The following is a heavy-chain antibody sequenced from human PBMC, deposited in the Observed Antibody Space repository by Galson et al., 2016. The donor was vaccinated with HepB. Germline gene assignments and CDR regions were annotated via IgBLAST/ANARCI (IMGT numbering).Heavy chain of an antibody. CDR2: IYSNGNT. CDR1: GFIVSSNY. D-gene: IGHD3-10*01. Sequence: SLRLSCAASGFIVSSNYMSWVRQAPGKGLEWVSVIYSNGNTYYADSVKGRFTISRDNSKNTLFLQMNSLRAEDTAVYYCARVGGYVSGSRTEFDYWGQGTLVTVSS. J-gene: IGHJ4*02. CDR3: ARVGGYVSGSRTEFDY. V-gene: IGHV3-53*01.